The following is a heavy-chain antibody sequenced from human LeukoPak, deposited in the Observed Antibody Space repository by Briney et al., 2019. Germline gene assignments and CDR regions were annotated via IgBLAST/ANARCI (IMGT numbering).Heavy chain of an antibody. CDR1: GYSFTSYW. V-gene: IGHV5-51*01. D-gene: IGHD3-10*01. J-gene: IGHJ4*02. Sequence: GESLKISCKGSGYSFTSYWIGWVRQMPGKGLEWMGIIYPGDSDTRYSPSFQGQVTISADKSISTAYLQWSSLKASDTAMYYCARPSYYYGSGSYYQPFDYWGQGTLVTVSS. CDR2: IYPGDSDT. CDR3: ARPSYYYGSGSYYQPFDY.